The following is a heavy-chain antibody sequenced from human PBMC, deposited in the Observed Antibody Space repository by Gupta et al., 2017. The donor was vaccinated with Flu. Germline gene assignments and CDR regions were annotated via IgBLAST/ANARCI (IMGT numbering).Heavy chain of an antibody. D-gene: IGHD6-19*01. J-gene: IGHJ2*01. V-gene: IGHV3-23*05. CDR2: NTNRGTDT. Sequence: EVQLWEPGGALVQPVESLTLSCHGPGVTFRDYAMYGVRKFPGGGLEWVACNTNRGTDTFYTCYVKGRCTLSSDNWKDTLFLQMRSLSIDDTAVYFCVKAGDRYHIGWTLPHFGSGGRGTKLSVSS. CDR3: VKAGDRYHIGWTLPHFGS. CDR1: GVTFRDYA.